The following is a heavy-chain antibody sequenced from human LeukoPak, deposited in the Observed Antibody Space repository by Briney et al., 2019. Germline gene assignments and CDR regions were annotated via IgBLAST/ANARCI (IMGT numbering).Heavy chain of an antibody. CDR1: GYTFISYG. J-gene: IGHJ4*02. V-gene: IGHV1-18*01. Sequence: GASVKVSCKASGYTFISYGITWVRQAPGQGLEWMGWISAHYGNTNYEQKFQGRLTMTTDTSTNTAYMELRSLRPDDTAVYYCARDDVLTGYYEDYWGQGTLVTVSS. D-gene: IGHD3-9*01. CDR3: ARDDVLTGYYEDY. CDR2: ISAHYGNT.